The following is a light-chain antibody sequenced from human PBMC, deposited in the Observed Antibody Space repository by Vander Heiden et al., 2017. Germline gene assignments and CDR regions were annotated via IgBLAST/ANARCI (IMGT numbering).Light chain of an antibody. J-gene: IGLJ2*01. CDR3: NSRDSSGNHRVV. CDR2: GKN. V-gene: IGLV3-19*01. Sequence: SSELTQAPAVSVALGQTVRITCQGDSLRSHYASWDRQKPGQAPVLVIYGKNNRPSGIPDRFSGSSSGNTASLTITGAQAEDEADDYCNSRDSSGNHRVVFGGGTKLTVL. CDR1: SLRSHY.